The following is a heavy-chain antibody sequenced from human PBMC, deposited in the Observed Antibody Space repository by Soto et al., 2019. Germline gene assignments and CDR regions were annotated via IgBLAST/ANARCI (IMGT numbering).Heavy chain of an antibody. V-gene: IGHV4-39*01. Sequence: SETLSLTCTVSGGSISSSSYYWGWIRQPPGKGLEWIGSIYYSGSTYYNPSLKSRVTISVDTSKNQFSLKLSSVTAADTAVYYCAKQVQLERHDYYYGMDVWGQGTTVTVSS. CDR3: AKQVQLERHDYYYGMDV. J-gene: IGHJ6*02. CDR2: IYYSGST. CDR1: GGSISSSSYY. D-gene: IGHD1-1*01.